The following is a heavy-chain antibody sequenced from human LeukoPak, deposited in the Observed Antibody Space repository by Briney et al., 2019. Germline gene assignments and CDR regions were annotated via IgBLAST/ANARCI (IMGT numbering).Heavy chain of an antibody. D-gene: IGHD3-22*01. J-gene: IGHJ4*02. CDR1: GFTFSSYG. CDR2: ISHHGANR. V-gene: IGHV3-30*03. CDR3: AREYSSGYYRTFDY. Sequence: PGTSLRLSCVASGFTFSSYGMSWVRQAPGKGLEWVAVISHHGANRFYRDSVKGRFTIPRDNSKNTLYLQMNSLRADDTAVYYCAREYSSGYYRTFDYWGQGTVVTVSS.